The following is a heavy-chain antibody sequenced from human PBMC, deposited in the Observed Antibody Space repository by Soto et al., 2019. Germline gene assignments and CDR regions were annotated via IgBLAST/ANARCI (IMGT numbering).Heavy chain of an antibody. CDR1: GGTFSSYT. D-gene: IGHD5-12*01. CDR2: IIPSLGRA. V-gene: IGHV1-69*02. J-gene: IGHJ4*02. CDR3: AILGVNSGYEL. Sequence: QVQLVQSGAEVKKPGSSVKVSCKASGGTFSSYTITWVRQAPGQGLEWMGRIIPSLGRANYAQKFQGRVTIPADKSTSTAYMELSSLRSEDTAVYYCAILGVNSGYELWGQGTLVTVSS.